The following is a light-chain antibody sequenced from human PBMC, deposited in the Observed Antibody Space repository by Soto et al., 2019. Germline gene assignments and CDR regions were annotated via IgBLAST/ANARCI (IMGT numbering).Light chain of an antibody. Sequence: EIVLTQPPATLSLSPGERATLSCMASQSVSSSYLAWYQQIPGRAPRLLIYGASTRATGIPARFSASGSGTEFTLTISSLQSEDFAVYYCQQFNYWPPITFGQGTRLEIK. CDR1: QSVSSSY. V-gene: IGKV3-15*01. CDR2: GAS. J-gene: IGKJ5*01. CDR3: QQFNYWPPIT.